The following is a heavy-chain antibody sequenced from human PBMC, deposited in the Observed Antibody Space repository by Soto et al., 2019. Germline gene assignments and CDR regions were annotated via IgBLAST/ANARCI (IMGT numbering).Heavy chain of an antibody. V-gene: IGHV3-30*03. Sequence: GGSLRLSCAASGFTFSSYGMHWVRQAPGKGLEWVAVISYDGSNKYYADSVKGRFTISRDNSKNTLYLQMNSLRAEDTAVYYCATSFIVVVTARGDYFDYWGQGTLVTVSS. CDR2: ISYDGSNK. CDR1: GFTFSSYG. D-gene: IGHD2-21*02. J-gene: IGHJ4*02. CDR3: ATSFIVVVTARGDYFDY.